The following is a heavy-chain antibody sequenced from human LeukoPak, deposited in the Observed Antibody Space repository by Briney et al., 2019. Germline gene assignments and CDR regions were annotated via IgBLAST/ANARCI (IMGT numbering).Heavy chain of an antibody. CDR2: IYYSGST. CDR1: GGSISSYY. V-gene: IGHV4-59*01. J-gene: IGHJ3*02. Sequence: SETLSLTCTVSGGSISSYYWSWIRQPPGKGLEWIGYIYYSGSTNYNPSLKSRVTISVDTSKNQFSLKLSSVTAADTAVYYRARGWWELLPRMGAFDIWGQGTMVTVSS. CDR3: ARGWWELLPRMGAFDI. D-gene: IGHD1-26*01.